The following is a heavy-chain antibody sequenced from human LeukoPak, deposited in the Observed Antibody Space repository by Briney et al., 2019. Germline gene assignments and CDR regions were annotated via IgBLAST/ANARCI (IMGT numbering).Heavy chain of an antibody. D-gene: IGHD1-26*01. V-gene: IGHV1-2*02. J-gene: IGHJ5*02. CDR3: ARELGTTDWFDP. CDR1: GYTFTSYY. Sequence: ASVKVSCKASGYTFTSYYMHWVRQAPGQGLEWMGWINPNSGGTNYAQKFQGRVTMTRDTSISTAYMELSRLRSDDTAVYYCARELGTTDWFDPWGQGTLVTVSP. CDR2: INPNSGGT.